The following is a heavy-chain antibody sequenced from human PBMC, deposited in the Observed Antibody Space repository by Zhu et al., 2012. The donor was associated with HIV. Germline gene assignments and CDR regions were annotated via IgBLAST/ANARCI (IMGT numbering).Heavy chain of an antibody. CDR2: VYYTGST. CDR3: ARYYCTTTCYYFDY. J-gene: IGHJ4*02. CDR1: GGSTSGHY. V-gene: IGHV4-59*11. D-gene: IGHD2-8*01. Sequence: QVQLQESGPGLVKPSETLSLTCTVSGGSTSGHYWSWIRQPPGKDWNGLDIVYYTGSTNYNPSLKSRVTMSVDTSKNQFSLKLNSVTAADTAVYYCARYYCTTTCYYFDYWGQGXLVNRLL.